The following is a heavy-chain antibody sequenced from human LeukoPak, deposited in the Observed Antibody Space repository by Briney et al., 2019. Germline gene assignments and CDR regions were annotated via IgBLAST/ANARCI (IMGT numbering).Heavy chain of an antibody. CDR2: IYYSGST. J-gene: IGHJ5*02. D-gene: IGHD1-26*01. CDR3: ARRGVGATTANWFDP. CDR1: GGSISSSSYY. Sequence: HPSETLSLTCTVSGGSISSSSYYWGWIRQPPGKGLEWIGSIYYSGSTYYNPSLKSRVTISVDTSKNQFSLKLSSVTAADTAVYYCARRGVGATTANWFDPWGQGTLVTVSS. V-gene: IGHV4-39*01.